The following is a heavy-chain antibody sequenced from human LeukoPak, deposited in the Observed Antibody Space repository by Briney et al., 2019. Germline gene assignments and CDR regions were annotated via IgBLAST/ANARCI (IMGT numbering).Heavy chain of an antibody. CDR2: ISSSTTV. CDR3: ARDGGNSGPDSDY. CDR1: GFTFSSYS. D-gene: IGHD5-12*01. Sequence: PGGSLRLSCEVSGFTFSSYSMNWVRQAPGKGLEWVSYISSSTTVYYADSVKGRFTISRDNAKNSLYLQMNSLRDEDTAVYYCARDGGNSGPDSDYWGQGTLVTVSS. V-gene: IGHV3-48*02. J-gene: IGHJ4*02.